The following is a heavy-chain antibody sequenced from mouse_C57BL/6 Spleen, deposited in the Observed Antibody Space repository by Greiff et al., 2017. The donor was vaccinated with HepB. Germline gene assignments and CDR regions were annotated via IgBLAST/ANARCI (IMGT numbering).Heavy chain of an antibody. CDR1: GYTFTSYW. Sequence: VQLQQPGAELVKPGASVKLSCKASGYTFTSYWMHWVKQRPGQGLEWIGMIHPNSGSTNYNEKFKSKATLTVDKSSSTAYMQLSSLTSEDSAVYYCARGANYYGSSSFAYWGQGTLVTVSA. D-gene: IGHD1-1*01. CDR2: IHPNSGST. V-gene: IGHV1-64*01. CDR3: ARGANYYGSSSFAY. J-gene: IGHJ3*01.